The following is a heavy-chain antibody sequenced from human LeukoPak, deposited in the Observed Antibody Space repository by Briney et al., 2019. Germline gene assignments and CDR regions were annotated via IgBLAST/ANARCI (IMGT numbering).Heavy chain of an antibody. CDR3: ARVAARTGKFDY. CDR1: GYTFTSYG. J-gene: IGHJ4*02. D-gene: IGHD3/OR15-3a*01. V-gene: IGHV1-18*01. CDR2: ISAYNGNT. Sequence: ASVKASCKASGYTFTSYGISWVRQAPGQGLEWMGWISAYNGNTNYAQKLQGRVTMTTDTSTSTAYMELRSLRSDDTAVYYCARVAARTGKFDYWGQGTLVTVSS.